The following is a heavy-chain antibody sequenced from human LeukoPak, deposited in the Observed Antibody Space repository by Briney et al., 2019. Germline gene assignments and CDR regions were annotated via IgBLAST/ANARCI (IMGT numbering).Heavy chain of an antibody. J-gene: IGHJ3*02. D-gene: IGHD6-13*01. CDR1: GYSFTSYW. V-gene: IGHV5-51*03. Sequence: KPGESLKISCKGSGYSFTSYWIGWVRQMPGKALDWVGIIYPGDSDTRYSPSFQGQVTISADKSISTAYLQWSSLKASDTAMYYCARRQYSSSWSSDAFDIWGQGTMVTVSS. CDR3: ARRQYSSSWSSDAFDI. CDR2: IYPGDSDT.